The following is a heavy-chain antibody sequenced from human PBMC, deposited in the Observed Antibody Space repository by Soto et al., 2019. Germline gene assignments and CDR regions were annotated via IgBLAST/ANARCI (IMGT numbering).Heavy chain of an antibody. Sequence: EVQLLESGGDLIQPGGSLRLSCVASGITFGSRAMSWVRQAPGEGLEWVSTITDTGGDAKYADSVRGRFTISRDNSKKTLYLQMSSLRADDSAVYFCARDSGWYALFNYYGMDVWGQGTTVTVSS. CDR2: ITDTGGDA. J-gene: IGHJ6*02. CDR1: GITFGSRA. CDR3: ARDSGWYALFNYYGMDV. D-gene: IGHD6-13*01. V-gene: IGHV3-23*01.